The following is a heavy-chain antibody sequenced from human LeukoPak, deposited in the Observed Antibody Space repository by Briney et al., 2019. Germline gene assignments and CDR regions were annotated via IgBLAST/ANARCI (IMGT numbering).Heavy chain of an antibody. J-gene: IGHJ1*01. CDR2: IIPIFGTA. D-gene: IGHD3-10*01. Sequence: SVKVSCKASGYTFTSYAISWVRQAPGQGLEWMGGIIPIFGTANYAQKFQGRVTITADESTSTAYMELSSLRSEDTAVYYCAREPPTYYYGSGSYSEYFQHWGQGTLVTVSS. CDR3: AREPPTYYYGSGSYSEYFQH. V-gene: IGHV1-69*13. CDR1: GYTFTSYA.